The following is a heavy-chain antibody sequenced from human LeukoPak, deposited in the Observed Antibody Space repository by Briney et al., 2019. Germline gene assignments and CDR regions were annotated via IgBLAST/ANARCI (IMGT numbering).Heavy chain of an antibody. CDR3: AKDGDRYSGYDWVYYYYYYYMDV. Sequence: PGGSLRLSCAASGFTFSGYNMHWVRQAPGKGLEWVAFIHYDGNNKYYADSVKGRFTISRDNSKNTLYLQMNSLRAEDTAVYYCAKDGDRYSGYDWVYYYYYYYMDVWGKGTTVTVSS. D-gene: IGHD5-12*01. J-gene: IGHJ6*03. CDR1: GFTFSGYN. V-gene: IGHV3-30*02. CDR2: IHYDGNNK.